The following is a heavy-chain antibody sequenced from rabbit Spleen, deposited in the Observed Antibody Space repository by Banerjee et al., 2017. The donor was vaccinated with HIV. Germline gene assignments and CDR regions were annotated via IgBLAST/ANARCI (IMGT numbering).Heavy chain of an antibody. CDR2: IWTGNSGTT. D-gene: IGHD1-1*01. CDR3: ARDLPEIVGWNFGF. J-gene: IGHJ3*01. V-gene: IGHV1S40*01. CDR1: GFSFSSSYW. Sequence: QSLEESGGDLVKPGASLTLTCTASGFSFSSSYWICWVRQAPGKGLEWIACIWTGNSGTTYYANWAKGRFTISKTSSTTVTLQVTRLTVADTATYFCARDLPEIVGWNFGFWGQGTLVTVS.